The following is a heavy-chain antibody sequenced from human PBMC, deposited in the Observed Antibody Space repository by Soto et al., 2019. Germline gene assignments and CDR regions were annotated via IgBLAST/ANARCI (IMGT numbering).Heavy chain of an antibody. CDR2: IDSSSKTI. CDR1: GFTFSRDS. V-gene: IGHV3-48*02. Sequence: DVQLVESGGGLVQPGGSLRVSCAASGFTFSRDSMNWVRQAPGKGLEWLSYIDSSSKTIYYADSVKGRFIISRDNAKNSLYPQMNSLRDEDTAVYYCPRGGVATIFGDSWGQGTLVTVSS. J-gene: IGHJ4*02. D-gene: IGHD3-3*01. CDR3: PRGGVATIFGDS.